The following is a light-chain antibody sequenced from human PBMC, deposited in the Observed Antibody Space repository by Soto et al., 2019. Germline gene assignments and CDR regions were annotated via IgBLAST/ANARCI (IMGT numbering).Light chain of an antibody. Sequence: LTQSLFTLSSSPGQRPILSCIASQSVTSTYLAWYQQKRGQGPRLLMYGASVRATGIPDRFSGSGSGTEFTLTISSLQSEDFAVYYCQQYNYWPWTFGQGTKVDIK. CDR3: QQYNYWPWT. J-gene: IGKJ1*01. CDR2: GAS. V-gene: IGKV3D-15*01. CDR1: QSVTSTY.